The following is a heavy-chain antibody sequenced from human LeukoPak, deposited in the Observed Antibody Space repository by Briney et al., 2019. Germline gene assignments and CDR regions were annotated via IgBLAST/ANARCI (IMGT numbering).Heavy chain of an antibody. Sequence: SETLSLTCTVSGASIRSYFWSWIRQPPGKGLEWIGYIYYSGTTNHNPSLKSRVTISVDTSKNQFSLNLSSVTAADTAVYYCARAPYNDHFDYWGQGTLVTVSS. CDR1: GASIRSYF. J-gene: IGHJ4*02. D-gene: IGHD5-24*01. V-gene: IGHV4-59*01. CDR2: IYYSGTT. CDR3: ARAPYNDHFDY.